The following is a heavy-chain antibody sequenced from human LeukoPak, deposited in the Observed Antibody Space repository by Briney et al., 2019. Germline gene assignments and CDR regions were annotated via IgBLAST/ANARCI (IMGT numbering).Heavy chain of an antibody. CDR1: GFTFSSYA. CDR3: AKTRGSYWGSSRMDYYMDV. D-gene: IGHD1-26*01. Sequence: GGSLRLSCAASGFTFSSYAMSWVRQAPGTGLEWVSAISSSGGSTYYADSVKGRFTISRDNSKNTLYLQMNSLRAEDTAVYYCAKTRGSYWGSSRMDYYMDVRGKETTVTVSS. J-gene: IGHJ6*03. V-gene: IGHV3-23*01. CDR2: ISSSGGST.